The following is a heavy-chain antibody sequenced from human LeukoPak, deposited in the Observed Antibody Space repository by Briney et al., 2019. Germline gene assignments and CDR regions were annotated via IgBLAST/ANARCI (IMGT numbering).Heavy chain of an antibody. J-gene: IGHJ4*02. D-gene: IGHD3-10*01. CDR1: GFTVSSTY. Sequence: PGGSLRLSCAASGFTVSSTYMSWVRQAPGKGPEWASFIYSDGTTDYADSMKGRFTISRDNSKNTLYLQMNTLRADDTAVYYCATGAHYFGSWGQGTLVTVSS. CDR3: ATGAHYFGS. CDR2: IYSDGTT. V-gene: IGHV3-53*01.